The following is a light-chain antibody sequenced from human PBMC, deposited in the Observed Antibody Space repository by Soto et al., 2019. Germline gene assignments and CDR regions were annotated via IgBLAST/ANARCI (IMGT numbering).Light chain of an antibody. J-gene: IGLJ1*01. CDR3: QSYDSSLSGYV. CDR1: GSNIGAGYD. CDR2: GNS. Sequence: QSVLTQPPSVSGAPGQRVTISCTGSGSNIGAGYDVHWYQQLPGTAPKLLIYGNSNRPSGVPDRFSGSKSGTSASLAITGLQAEDGADYYCQSYDSSLSGYVFGSGTKVTVL. V-gene: IGLV1-40*01.